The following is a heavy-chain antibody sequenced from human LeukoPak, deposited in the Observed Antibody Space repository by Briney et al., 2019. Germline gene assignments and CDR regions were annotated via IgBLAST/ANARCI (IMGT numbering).Heavy chain of an antibody. CDR1: GGSISSYY. J-gene: IGHJ3*02. CDR2: IYYSGST. V-gene: IGHV4-59*12. D-gene: IGHD6-13*01. Sequence: SETLSLTCTVSGGSISSYYWSWIRQPPGKGLEWIGYIYYSGSTNYNPSLKSRVTISVDTSKNQFSLKLSSVTAADTAVYYCARDAISSSWYHGAFDIWGQGTMVTVSS. CDR3: ARDAISSSWYHGAFDI.